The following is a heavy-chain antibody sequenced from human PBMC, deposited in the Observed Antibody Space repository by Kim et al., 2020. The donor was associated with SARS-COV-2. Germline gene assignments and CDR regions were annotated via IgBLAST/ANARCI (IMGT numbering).Heavy chain of an antibody. Sequence: SETLSLTCTVSGGSISSSSYYWGWIRQPPGKGLEWIGSIYYSGSTYYNPSLKSRVTISVDTSKNQFSLKLSSVTAADTAVYYCARQVLYGGNLNTYGMDVWGQGTTVTVSS. CDR3: ARQVLYGGNLNTYGMDV. CDR1: GGSISSSSYY. CDR2: IYYSGST. J-gene: IGHJ6*02. D-gene: IGHD2-21*02. V-gene: IGHV4-39*01.